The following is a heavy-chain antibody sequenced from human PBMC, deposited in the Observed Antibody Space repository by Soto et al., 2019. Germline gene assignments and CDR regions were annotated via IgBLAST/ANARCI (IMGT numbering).Heavy chain of an antibody. D-gene: IGHD2-21*01. CDR3: VQSRCGGDCLQSYSSHSYYGLDV. CDR2: IYWDDDK. Sequence: QITLKESGPTLVKPTQTLTLTCTFSGFSLSTTGVGVGWIRQPPGKALEWLALIYWDDDKRYNPSLKSRLTITKDTSKNQXXLXMXSMDPVDTATYYCVQSRCGGDCLQSYSSHSYYGLDVWGQGTTVTVSS. CDR1: GFSLSTTGVG. V-gene: IGHV2-5*02. J-gene: IGHJ6*02.